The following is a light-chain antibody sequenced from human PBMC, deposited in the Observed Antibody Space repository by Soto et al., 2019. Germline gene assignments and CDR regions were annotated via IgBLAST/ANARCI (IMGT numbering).Light chain of an antibody. J-gene: IGKJ1*01. CDR3: QHHNTYLWT. V-gene: IGKV1-5*01. CDR2: DAS. CDR1: QSIGSR. Sequence: DIQMTQSPSTLSASVGDRVTITCRASQSIGSRLAWYQQKPGKAPKALMYDASSLEGGVPSRFSGSGFGTEVTLTISSLQPDDFATYYCQHHNTYLWTFGQGTKVEVK.